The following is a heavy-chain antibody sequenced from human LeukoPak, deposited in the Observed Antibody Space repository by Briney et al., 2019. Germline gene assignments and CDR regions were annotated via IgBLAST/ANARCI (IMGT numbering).Heavy chain of an antibody. CDR1: GYTFTSYY. CDR3: ARHRSGYEAFGY. D-gene: IGHD5-12*01. Sequence: ASVKVSCKASGYTFTSYYMHWVRQAPGQGLEWMGIINPSGGSTSYAQKFQGRVTMTRDMSTSTVYMELSSLRSEDTAVYYCARHRSGYEAFGYWGQGTLVTVSS. CDR2: INPSGGST. V-gene: IGHV1-46*01. J-gene: IGHJ4*02.